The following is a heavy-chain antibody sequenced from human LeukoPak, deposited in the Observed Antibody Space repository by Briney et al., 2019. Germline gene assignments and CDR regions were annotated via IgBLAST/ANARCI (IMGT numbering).Heavy chain of an antibody. CDR3: AKVGYFYGSGSYYLGWFDP. D-gene: IGHD3-10*01. Sequence: GGSLRLSCAASGFTFSIYGMSWVRQTPGKGLEWVSAISGSGGSTYYADSVKGRFTISRDNSKNTLYLQMNSLRAEDTAVYYCAKVGYFYGSGSYYLGWFDPWGQGTLVTVSS. CDR2: ISGSGGST. J-gene: IGHJ5*02. CDR1: GFTFSIYG. V-gene: IGHV3-23*01.